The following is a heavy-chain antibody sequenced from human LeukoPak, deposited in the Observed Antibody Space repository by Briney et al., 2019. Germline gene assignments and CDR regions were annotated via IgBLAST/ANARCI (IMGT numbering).Heavy chain of an antibody. CDR3: ARSQTTIYYYYMDV. CDR2: IYYSGST. J-gene: IGHJ6*03. D-gene: IGHD5-24*01. Sequence: SEALSLTCTVSGGSISSGGYYWSWTRQHPGKGLEWIGYIYYSGSTYYNPSLKSRVTISVDTSKNQFSLKLSSVTAADTAVYYCARSQTTIYYYYMDVWGKGTTVTVSS. V-gene: IGHV4-31*03. CDR1: GGSISSGGYY.